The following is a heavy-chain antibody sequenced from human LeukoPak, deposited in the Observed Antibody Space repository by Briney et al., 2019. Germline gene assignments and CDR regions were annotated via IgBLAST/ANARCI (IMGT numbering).Heavy chain of an antibody. CDR2: IRYDGSNK. Sequence: PGRSLRLSCAASGFTFSSYGMHWVRQAPGKGLEWVAVIRYDGSNKYYADSVKGRFTISRDNSKNTLYLQMNSLRAEDTAVYYCARNQDYGVYNSVGAFDIWGQGTMVTVSS. CDR3: ARNQDYGVYNSVGAFDI. V-gene: IGHV3-33*01. D-gene: IGHD4-17*01. CDR1: GFTFSSYG. J-gene: IGHJ3*02.